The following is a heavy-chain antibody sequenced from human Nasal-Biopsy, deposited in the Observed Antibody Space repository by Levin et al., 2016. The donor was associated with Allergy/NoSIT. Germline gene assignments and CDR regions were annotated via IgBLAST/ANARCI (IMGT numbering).Heavy chain of an antibody. J-gene: IGHJ6*02. Sequence: SETLSLTCTVSGGSISSGNYYWSCLRQPAGKGLEWIGRIYTTGSTHYNPSLKSRVTMSVDTSKNQFSLKLSSVTAADTAVYYCAGAVFLPERTPMDVWGQGTTVTVSS. CDR1: GGSISSGNYY. D-gene: IGHD1-14*01. V-gene: IGHV4-61*02. CDR2: IYTTGST. CDR3: AGAVFLPERTPMDV.